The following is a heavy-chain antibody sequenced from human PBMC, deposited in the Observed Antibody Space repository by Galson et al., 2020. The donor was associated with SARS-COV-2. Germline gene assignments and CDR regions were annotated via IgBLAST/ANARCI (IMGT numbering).Heavy chain of an antibody. J-gene: IGHJ5*02. CDR2: IYHSGST. CDR1: GYSISSGYY. CDR3: ARGPNNYYDSSWWWFDP. Sequence: SETLSLTCAVSGYSISSGYYWGWIRQPPGKGLEWIGSIYHSGSTYYNPSLKSRVTISVDTSKNQFSLKLSSVTAADTAVYYCARGPNNYYDSSWWWFDPWGQGTLVTVSS. V-gene: IGHV4-38-2*01. D-gene: IGHD3-22*01.